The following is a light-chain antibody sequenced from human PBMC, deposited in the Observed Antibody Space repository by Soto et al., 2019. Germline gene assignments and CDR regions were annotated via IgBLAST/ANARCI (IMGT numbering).Light chain of an antibody. J-gene: IGKJ1*01. V-gene: IGKV1-5*03. Sequence: DIHMTQSPSTLSASVGDRGTITCRASQSISIWLAWYQQKPGRAPNLLIYGTSSLESGVPSRFSGSGSGTEFTLTISSLQPDDFATYYCQHYNDYSWTFGQGTKVEIK. CDR3: QHYNDYSWT. CDR1: QSISIW. CDR2: GTS.